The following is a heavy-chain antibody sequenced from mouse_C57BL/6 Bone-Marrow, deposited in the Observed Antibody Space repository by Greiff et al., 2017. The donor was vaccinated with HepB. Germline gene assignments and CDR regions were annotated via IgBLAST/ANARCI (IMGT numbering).Heavy chain of an antibody. Sequence: QVQLQQPGAELVMPGASVKLSCKDSGYTFTSYWMHWVKQRPGQGLEWIGEIDPSDSYTNYNQKFKGKSTLTVDKSSSTAYMQLSSLTSEDSAVYYCAREGGIVAHFDYWGQGTTLTVSS. CDR3: AREGGIVAHFDY. D-gene: IGHD1-1*01. CDR2: IDPSDSYT. V-gene: IGHV1-69*01. CDR1: GYTFTSYW. J-gene: IGHJ2*01.